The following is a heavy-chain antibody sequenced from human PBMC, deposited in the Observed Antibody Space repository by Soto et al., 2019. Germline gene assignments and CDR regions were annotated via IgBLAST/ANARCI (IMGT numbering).Heavy chain of an antibody. CDR2: IYHIGST. D-gene: IGHD5-12*01. V-gene: IGHV4-4*02. Sequence: SETLSLTCAFSGGSISSSNCFSLVRQPPGKGLEWIGEIYHIGSTNYNPSLKSRVTISVDKSKNQFSLKLSSVTAADTAVYYCARADSGYDSSWFDPWGQGTLVTSPQ. CDR3: ARADSGYDSSWFDP. J-gene: IGHJ5*02. CDR1: GGSISSSNC.